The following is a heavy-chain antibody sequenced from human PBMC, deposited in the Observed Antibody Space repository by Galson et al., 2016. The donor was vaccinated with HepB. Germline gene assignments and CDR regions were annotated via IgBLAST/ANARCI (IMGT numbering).Heavy chain of an antibody. CDR2: IFPGDADT. Sequence: QSGAEVKKPGESLPISCKGSGYTFTNYWIGWVRQMPGKGLVWMGIIFPGDADTRYSPSSQGQVSFSADKSISTAYLQWSSRKASDTAMYYCARRPADNYGMDFWGQGTTVTVSS. V-gene: IGHV5-51*03. CDR1: GYTFTNYW. CDR3: ARRPADNYGMDF. D-gene: IGHD1-14*01. J-gene: IGHJ6*02.